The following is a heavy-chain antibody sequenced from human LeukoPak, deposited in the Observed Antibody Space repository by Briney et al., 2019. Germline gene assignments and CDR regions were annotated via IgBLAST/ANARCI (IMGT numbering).Heavy chain of an antibody. CDR1: GFTFSSYE. V-gene: IGHV3-48*03. J-gene: IGHJ6*03. D-gene: IGHD1-26*01. CDR2: ISSSGSTI. CDR3: ARHNSGSSPYYYYYMDV. Sequence: GGSLRLSCAASGFTFSSYEMNWVRQAPGKGLEWVSYISSSGSTIYYADSVKGRFTISRDNAKNSLYLQMNSLRAEDTAVYYCARHNSGSSPYYYYYMDVWGKGTAVTVSS.